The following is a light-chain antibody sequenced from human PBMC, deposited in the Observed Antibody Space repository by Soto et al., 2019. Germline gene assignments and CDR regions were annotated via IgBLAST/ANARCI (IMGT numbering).Light chain of an antibody. Sequence: TQSPSFLSASVGDRVTITCRASQDIRTSLNWYQQKPGKAPKFLIYVASSLQTGVPPRFSGSGSGTDFTLTISGLQAEDYATYFCQQTYSDPPWTFGQGTKVDIK. V-gene: IGKV1-39*01. CDR3: QQTYSDPPWT. CDR1: QDIRTS. CDR2: VAS. J-gene: IGKJ1*01.